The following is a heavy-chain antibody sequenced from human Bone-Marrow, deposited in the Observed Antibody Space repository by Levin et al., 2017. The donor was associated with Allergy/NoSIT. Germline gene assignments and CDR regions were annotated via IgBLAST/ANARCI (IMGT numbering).Heavy chain of an antibody. CDR3: ARACSGGSCYSLWYFDL. CDR2: ISYDGSNK. CDR1: GFTFSSYA. V-gene: IGHV3-30-3*01. Sequence: PGGSLRLSCAASGFTFSSYAMHWVRQAPGKGLEWVAVISYDGSNKYYADSVKGRFTISRDNSKNTLYLQMNSLRAEDTAVYYCARACSGGSCYSLWYFDLWGRGTLVTVSS. J-gene: IGHJ2*01. D-gene: IGHD2-15*01.